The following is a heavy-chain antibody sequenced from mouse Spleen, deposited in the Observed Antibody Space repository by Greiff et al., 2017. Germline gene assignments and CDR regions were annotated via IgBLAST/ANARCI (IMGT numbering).Heavy chain of an antibody. CDR3: TRKKEDGYYFDY. CDR2: IDPETGGT. V-gene: IGHV1-15*01. D-gene: IGHD2-3*01. J-gene: IGHJ2*01. CDR1: GYTFTDYE. Sequence: QVQLQQSGAELVRPGASVTLSCKASGYTFTDYELHWVKQTPVHGLEWIGAIDPETGGTASNQKFKGKAILTAEKSSSLAYMELLSLTAEDSAVYYCTRKKEDGYYFDYWGQGTTRTVSS.